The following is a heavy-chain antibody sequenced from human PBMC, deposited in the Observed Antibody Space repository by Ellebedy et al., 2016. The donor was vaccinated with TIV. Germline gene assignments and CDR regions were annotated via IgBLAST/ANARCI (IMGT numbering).Heavy chain of an antibody. D-gene: IGHD3-3*02. CDR3: AAFPYISTSSAF. J-gene: IGHJ4*02. V-gene: IGHV1-2*02. CDR2: IYPYSGGT. CDR1: GYTFTAYH. Sequence: ASVKVSCKASGYTFTAYHIHWVRQAPGQGLEWMGWIYPYSGGTNYAPKFQGRVTMTRDMSISTAYMELSGLKSDDTAVYYCAAFPYISTSSAFWGQGILVTVSS.